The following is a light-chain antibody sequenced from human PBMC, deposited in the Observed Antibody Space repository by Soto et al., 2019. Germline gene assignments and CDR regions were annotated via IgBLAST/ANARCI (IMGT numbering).Light chain of an antibody. Sequence: DIQMTQSPSTLSASVGDRVTITCRASQSISSRLAWYQQKPGKAPKLLIYAASTLQSGVPSRFSGSGSGTDFTLTISSLQSEDFEIYYCQQYNNWPITFGQGTRLEI. CDR1: QSISSR. J-gene: IGKJ5*01. CDR3: QQYNNWPIT. CDR2: AAS. V-gene: IGKV1-5*01.